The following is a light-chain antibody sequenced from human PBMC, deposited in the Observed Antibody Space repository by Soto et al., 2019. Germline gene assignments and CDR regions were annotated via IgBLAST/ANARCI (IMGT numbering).Light chain of an antibody. V-gene: IGKV1-5*03. CDR1: QTISTW. Sequence: DIQMTQSPSTLPASVGDRVTISCRASQTISTWLAWYQQKPGKAPNLLIYKASSLESGVPSRFSGSGSGTEFTLTISSLQPDDFATYYCRQYNTFPLTFGGGTKVEIK. CDR2: KAS. J-gene: IGKJ4*01. CDR3: RQYNTFPLT.